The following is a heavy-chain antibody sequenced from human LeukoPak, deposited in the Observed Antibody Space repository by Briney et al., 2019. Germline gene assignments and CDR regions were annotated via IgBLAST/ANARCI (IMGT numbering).Heavy chain of an antibody. CDR2: IYYSGST. D-gene: IGHD3-16*01. V-gene: IGHV4-39*01. CDR3: ARHLAIGGLYYYYMDV. J-gene: IGHJ6*03. CDR1: GGSISSSSYY. Sequence: PLETLSLTCTVSGGSISSSSYYWGWIRQPPGKGLEWIGSIYYSGSTNYNPSLKSRVTISVDTSKNQFSLKLSSVTAADTAVYYCARHLAIGGLYYYYMDVWGKGTTVTVSS.